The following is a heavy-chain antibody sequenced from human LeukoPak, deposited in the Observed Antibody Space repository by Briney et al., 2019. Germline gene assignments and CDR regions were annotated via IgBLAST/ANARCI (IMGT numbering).Heavy chain of an antibody. CDR1: GGTFSSYA. V-gene: IGHV1-69*01. Sequence: SVNVSCKASGGTFSSYAISWVRQAPGQGLEWMGGIIPIFGTANYAQKFQGRVTITADESTSTAYMELSSLRSEDTAVYYCARDRPTDYDILTGRFDPWGQGTLVTVSS. CDR2: IIPIFGTA. D-gene: IGHD3-9*01. J-gene: IGHJ5*02. CDR3: ARDRPTDYDILTGRFDP.